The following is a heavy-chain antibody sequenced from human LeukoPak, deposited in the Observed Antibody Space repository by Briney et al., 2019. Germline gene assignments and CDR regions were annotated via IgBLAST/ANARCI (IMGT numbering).Heavy chain of an antibody. CDR2: INHSGST. CDR3: ARRVRYYDFWSGYYPHFDY. D-gene: IGHD3-3*01. V-gene: IGHV4-34*01. Sequence: PSETLSLTCAVYGGSFSGYYWSWIRQPPGKGLEWIGEINHSGSTNYNPSLKSRVTISVDTSENQFSLKLSSVTAADTAVYYCARRVRYYDFWSGYYPHFDYWGQGTLVTVSS. J-gene: IGHJ4*02. CDR1: GGSFSGYY.